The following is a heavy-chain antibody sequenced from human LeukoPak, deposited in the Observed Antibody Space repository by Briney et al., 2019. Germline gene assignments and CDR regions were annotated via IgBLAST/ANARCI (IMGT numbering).Heavy chain of an antibody. CDR2: IYPGDSDT. CDR3: ARVRGVIVDAFDI. Sequence: GESLKISCKGSGYSFTTYWIGWVRQMPGKGLEWMGIIYPGDSDTRYSPSFQGQVTISADKSISTAYLQWNSLKASDTAMYYCARVRGVIVDAFDIWGQGTMVTVSS. J-gene: IGHJ3*02. D-gene: IGHD3-10*01. CDR1: GYSFTTYW. V-gene: IGHV5-51*01.